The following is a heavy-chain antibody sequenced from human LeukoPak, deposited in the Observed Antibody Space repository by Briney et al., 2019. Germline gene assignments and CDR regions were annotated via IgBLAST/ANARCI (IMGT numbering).Heavy chain of an antibody. J-gene: IGHJ6*04. CDR3: AELGITMIGGV. V-gene: IGHV3-52*01. Sequence: LSGGSLRLSCTASGFTFSSSWMHWVCQAPEKGLEWVADIKCDGSERYYVDSVKGRFTISRDNAKNPLYLQMNSLRAEDTAVYYCAELGITMIGGVWSKGTTVTISS. CDR1: GFTFSSSW. CDR2: IKCDGSER. D-gene: IGHD3-10*02.